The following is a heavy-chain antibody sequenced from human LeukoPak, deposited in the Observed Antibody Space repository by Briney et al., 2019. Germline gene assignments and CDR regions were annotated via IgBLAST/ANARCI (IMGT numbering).Heavy chain of an antibody. CDR3: AWYSSGWSLV. V-gene: IGHV3-21*01. J-gene: IGHJ4*02. D-gene: IGHD6-19*01. CDR1: GFTFSSYS. CDR2: ISSSSSYI. Sequence: GGSLRLSCAASGFTFSSYSMNWVRQAPGKGLEWVSSISSSSSYIYYADSVKGRFTISKNSLYLQMNSLRAEDTAVYYCAWYSSGWSLVWGQGTLVTVSS.